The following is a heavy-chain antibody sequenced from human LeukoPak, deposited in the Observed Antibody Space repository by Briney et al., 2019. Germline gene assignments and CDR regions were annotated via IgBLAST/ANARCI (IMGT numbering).Heavy chain of an antibody. V-gene: IGHV4-34*01. D-gene: IGHD5-18*01. Sequence: SETLSLTCAVYGGSFSGYYWSWIRQPPGKGLEWIGEINHSGSTNYNPSLKSRVTISVDTSKNQFSLKLSSVTAADTAVYYCARGGYSYGYTVYYYYMDVWGKGTTVTVSS. CDR2: INHSGST. CDR1: GGSFSGYY. CDR3: ARGGYSYGYTVYYYYMDV. J-gene: IGHJ6*03.